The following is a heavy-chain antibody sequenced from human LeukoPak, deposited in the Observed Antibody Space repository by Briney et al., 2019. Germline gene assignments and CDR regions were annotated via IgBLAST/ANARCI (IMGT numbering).Heavy chain of an antibody. J-gene: IGHJ4*02. CDR2: IIPIFGTA. CDR1: GGTFSSYA. V-gene: IGHV1-69*05. Sequence: ASVKVSCKASGGTFSSYAISWVRQAPGQGLEWMGGIIPIFGTANYAQKFQGRVTITTDESTSTAYMELSSLRSEDTAVYYCARSSTDELLFGDYWGQGTLVTVSS. D-gene: IGHD4-11*01. CDR3: ARSSTDELLFGDY.